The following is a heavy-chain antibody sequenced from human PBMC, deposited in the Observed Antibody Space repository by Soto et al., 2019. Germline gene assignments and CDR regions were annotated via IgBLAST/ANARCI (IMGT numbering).Heavy chain of an antibody. CDR3: ARTGDGHHDFLDY. D-gene: IGHD1-1*01. CDR2: INQDGNED. V-gene: IGHV3-7*01. Sequence: GGSLRLSCAACGFTFSSYWMNWVRQAPGKGLEWVANINQDGNEDNLLDSVKGRFTISRDNAKNSLFLQMNSLRVDDTAVYYCARTGDGHHDFLDYWVQGALVTVSS. CDR1: GFTFSSYW. J-gene: IGHJ4*02.